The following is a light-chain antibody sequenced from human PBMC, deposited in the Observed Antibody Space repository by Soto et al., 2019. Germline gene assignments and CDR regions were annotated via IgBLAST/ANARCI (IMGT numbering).Light chain of an antibody. CDR1: SSDVGGYNY. CDR3: SSYTSSSPLV. J-gene: IGLJ1*01. Sequence: QSALTQPASVSGSPGQSITISCTGTSSDVGGYNYVSWYQQHPGKAPKLTIYDVSNRPSGVSNRFSGSKSGNTASLTISGLQAEDEADYSCSSYTSSSPLVFGTGTKVTVL. V-gene: IGLV2-14*01. CDR2: DVS.